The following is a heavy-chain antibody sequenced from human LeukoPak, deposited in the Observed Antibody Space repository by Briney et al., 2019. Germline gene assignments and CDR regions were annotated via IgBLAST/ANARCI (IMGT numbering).Heavy chain of an antibody. J-gene: IGHJ4*02. Sequence: ASVKVSCKASGYTFTGYYMHWVRQAPGQGLEWMGWINPNSGGTNYAQKFQGRVTMTRDTSISTAYMELSRLRSDDTAVYYCARDGGLPGTTPWFDYWGQGTLVTVSS. D-gene: IGHD3-10*01. CDR2: INPNSGGT. CDR1: GYTFTGYY. CDR3: ARDGGLPGTTPWFDY. V-gene: IGHV1-2*02.